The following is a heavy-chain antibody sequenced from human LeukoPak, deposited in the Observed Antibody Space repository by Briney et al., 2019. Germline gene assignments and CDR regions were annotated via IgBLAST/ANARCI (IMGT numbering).Heavy chain of an antibody. V-gene: IGHV4-30-4*01. J-gene: IGHJ5*02. CDR1: GGSISSGDYC. CDR2: IYYSGST. D-gene: IGHD1-1*01. Sequence: PSETLSLTCTVSGGSISSGDYCWSWIRQPPGKGLEWIGYIYYSGSTYYNPSLKSRVTISVDTSKNQFSLKLSSVTAADTAVYYCARGGTTNWFDPWGQGTLVTVSS. CDR3: ARGGTTNWFDP.